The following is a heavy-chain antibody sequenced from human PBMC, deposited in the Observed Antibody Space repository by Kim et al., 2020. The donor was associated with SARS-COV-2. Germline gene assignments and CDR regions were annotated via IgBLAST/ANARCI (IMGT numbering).Heavy chain of an antibody. V-gene: IGHV3-23*01. J-gene: IGHJ4*02. Sequence: ADSVKGGFTISRDNSKNTLYLQMASLRVEDTALYYCVKDASRSSACFFDFWGQGTLVTVSS. D-gene: IGHD2-15*01. CDR3: VKDASRSSACFFDF.